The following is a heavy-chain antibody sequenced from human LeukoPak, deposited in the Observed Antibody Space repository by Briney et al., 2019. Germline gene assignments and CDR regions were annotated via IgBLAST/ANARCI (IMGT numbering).Heavy chain of an antibody. CDR2: ISSSSSYI. Sequence: GGSLRLSCAASGFTFSSYSMNWVRQAPGKGLEWVSSISSSSSYIYYADSVKGRFTISRDNAKNSLYLQMNSLRAEDTAVYYCARGNYYDSSGPDAFDIWGQGTTVTVSS. J-gene: IGHJ3*02. D-gene: IGHD3-22*01. CDR3: ARGNYYDSSGPDAFDI. V-gene: IGHV3-21*01. CDR1: GFTFSSYS.